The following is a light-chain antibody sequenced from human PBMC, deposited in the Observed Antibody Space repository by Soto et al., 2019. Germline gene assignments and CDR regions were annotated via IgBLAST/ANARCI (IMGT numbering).Light chain of an antibody. CDR3: QQYAGSPLP. CDR2: DAS. Sequence: EIVLTQSPATLSLSPGERATLSCGASQSISHSYLAWYQQKPGLAPRLLIYDASTRATGIPDRFSGSGSGTVFTLTISRLESEDFAVYYCQQYAGSPLPFGRGTRLAIK. V-gene: IGKV3D-20*01. CDR1: QSISHSY. J-gene: IGKJ5*01.